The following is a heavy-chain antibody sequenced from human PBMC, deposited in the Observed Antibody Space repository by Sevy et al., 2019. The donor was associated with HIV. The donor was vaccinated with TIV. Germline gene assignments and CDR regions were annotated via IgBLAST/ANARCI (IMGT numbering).Heavy chain of an antibody. V-gene: IGHV3-23*01. D-gene: IGHD3-22*01. CDR3: AKEGQGEYYDSSGSFDY. J-gene: IGHJ4*02. Sequence: GGSLRLSYAASGFTFSSYAMIWVRQAPGKGLEWVSSISGSGSFTYYADSVKGHFTISRDNSKNTLYLQMTSLRAEDTAVYYCAKEGQGEYYDSSGSFDYWGQGTLVTVSS. CDR2: ISGSGSFT. CDR1: GFTFSSYA.